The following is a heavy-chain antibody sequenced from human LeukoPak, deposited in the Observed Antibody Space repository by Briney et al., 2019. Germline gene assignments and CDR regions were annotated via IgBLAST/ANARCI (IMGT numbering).Heavy chain of an antibody. CDR1: GGSISSYY. Sequence: SETLSLTCTVSGGSISSYYWSWIRQPPGKGLEWIGYIYYSGSTNYNPSLKSRVTISVDTSKNQFSLKLSSVTAADTAVYYCASFYSGYDSYFQHWGQGTLVTVSS. V-gene: IGHV4-59*01. J-gene: IGHJ1*01. D-gene: IGHD5-12*01. CDR3: ASFYSGYDSYFQH. CDR2: IYYSGST.